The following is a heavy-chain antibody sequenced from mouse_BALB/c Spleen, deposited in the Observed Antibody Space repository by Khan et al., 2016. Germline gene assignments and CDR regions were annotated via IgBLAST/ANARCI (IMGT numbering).Heavy chain of an antibody. V-gene: IGHV14-3*02. CDR2: IDPANGNT. CDR1: GFNIKDTY. D-gene: IGHD2-4*01. CDR3: AMITAY. Sequence: VRLQQSGAELVKPGASVKLSCTASGFNIKDTYMHWVKQRPEQGLEWIGRIDPANGNTKYDPKFQGKATITADTSSNTAYLQLSSLTSEDTAVYYCAMITAYWGQGTLVTVPA. J-gene: IGHJ3*01.